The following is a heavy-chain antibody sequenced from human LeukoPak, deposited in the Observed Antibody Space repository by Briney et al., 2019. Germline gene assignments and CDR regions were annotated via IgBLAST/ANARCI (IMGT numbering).Heavy chain of an antibody. Sequence: GSLRLSCAASGFTFSSYSMNWVRQAPGKGLEWVSSISSSSTLIYYADSVKGRFTISRDNAKNSLYLQMNSLRAEDTAVYYCARVSSSDGDYFDYWGQGTLVTVSS. D-gene: IGHD4-17*01. CDR3: ARVSSSDGDYFDY. V-gene: IGHV3-21*04. J-gene: IGHJ4*02. CDR2: ISSSSTLI. CDR1: GFTFSSYS.